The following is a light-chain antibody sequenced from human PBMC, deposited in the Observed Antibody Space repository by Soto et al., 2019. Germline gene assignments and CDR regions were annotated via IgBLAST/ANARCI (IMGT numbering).Light chain of an antibody. J-gene: IGKJ2*01. CDR1: QSISSY. V-gene: IGKV1-39*01. CDR2: AAS. CDR3: PHRYSTSYT. Sequence: DIQMTQSPSSLSASVGDRVTITCRASQSISSYLNWYQQKPGKAPKLLNYAASSLQSGGPSRFRGPGSGTDFTLTISSLQTEDFATYYCPHRYSTSYTFGQRTKLEIK.